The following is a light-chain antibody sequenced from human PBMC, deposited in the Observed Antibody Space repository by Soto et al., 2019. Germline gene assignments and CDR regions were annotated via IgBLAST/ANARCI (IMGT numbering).Light chain of an antibody. V-gene: IGKV1-5*03. Sequence: DIHMPPSHSPPSASVGDIVTITCRASQSISSWLAWYQQKPGKAPKLLIYKASSLESGVPSRFSGSGSGTEFTLTISSLQPDDFATYYCQQYNSYSWTFGQGTKVDI. J-gene: IGKJ1*01. CDR3: QQYNSYSWT. CDR2: KAS. CDR1: QSISSW.